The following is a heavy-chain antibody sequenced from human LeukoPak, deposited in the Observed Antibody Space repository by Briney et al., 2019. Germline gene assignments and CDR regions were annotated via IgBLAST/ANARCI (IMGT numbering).Heavy chain of an antibody. CDR3: ASSDYYDSSGNTTLPADSQH. CDR1: GGSISSYY. J-gene: IGHJ1*01. V-gene: IGHV4-59*01. D-gene: IGHD3-22*01. Sequence: PSETLSLTCTVSGGSISSYYWSWIRQPPGKGLEWIGYIYYSGSTNYNPSLKSRVTISVDTSKNQFSLKLSSVTAADTVVYYSASSDYYDSSGNTTLPADSQHWGQGTLVTVSS. CDR2: IYYSGST.